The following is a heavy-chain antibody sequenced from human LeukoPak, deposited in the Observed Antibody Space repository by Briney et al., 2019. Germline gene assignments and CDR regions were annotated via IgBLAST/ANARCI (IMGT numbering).Heavy chain of an antibody. Sequence: SETLSLTCTDSGGSISSGGYYWSWIRQPPGKGLEWIGYIYYSGSTNYNPSLKSRVTISVDTSKNQFSLKLSSVTAADTAVYYCARWGEYGSGSYYNQVPNWFDPWGQGTLVTVSS. J-gene: IGHJ5*02. V-gene: IGHV4-61*08. CDR2: IYYSGST. CDR1: GGSISSGGYY. CDR3: ARWGEYGSGSYYNQVPNWFDP. D-gene: IGHD3-10*01.